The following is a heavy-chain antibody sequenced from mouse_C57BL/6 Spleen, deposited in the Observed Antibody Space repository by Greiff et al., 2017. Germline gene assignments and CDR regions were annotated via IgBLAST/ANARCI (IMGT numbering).Heavy chain of an antibody. D-gene: IGHD1-1*01. CDR3: ARDNYYGSSYGYFDV. V-gene: IGHV14-3*01. CDR1: GFNIKNTY. Sequence: VQLQQSVAELVRPGASVKLSCTASGFNIKNTYMHWVKQRPEQGLEWIGRIDPANGNTKYAPKFQGKATITADTSSNTAYLQLSSLTSEDTAIYYGARDNYYGSSYGYFDVWGTGTTVTVSS. J-gene: IGHJ1*03. CDR2: IDPANGNT.